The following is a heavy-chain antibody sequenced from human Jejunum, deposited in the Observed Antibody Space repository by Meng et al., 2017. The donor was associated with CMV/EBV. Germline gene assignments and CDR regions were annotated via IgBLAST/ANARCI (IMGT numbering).Heavy chain of an antibody. CDR1: GFISCSYV. CDR2: ISSNGGRT. Sequence: ESGGGLFATGGFMRPSCAASGFISCSYVMHWVRQAPGKGLEYVLGISSNGGRTYYANSVKDRFIISRDNSNNIVYLKMGSLRAEDMAVYYCARVRGYGSDYWGQGTLVTVSS. D-gene: IGHD5-12*01. J-gene: IGHJ4*02. CDR3: ARVRGYGSDY. V-gene: IGHV3-64*01.